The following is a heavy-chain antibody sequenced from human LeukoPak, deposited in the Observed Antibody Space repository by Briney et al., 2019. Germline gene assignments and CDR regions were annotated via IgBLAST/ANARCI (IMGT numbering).Heavy chain of an antibody. CDR2: INPNSGGT. D-gene: IGHD1-26*01. CDR1: GYTFTGYY. J-gene: IGHJ3*02. V-gene: IGHV1-2*02. CDR3: ARDICGGSDCAFDI. Sequence: ASVKVSCEASGYTFTGYYIHWVRQAPGQGLEWMGWINPNSGGTNYAQKFQGRVTMTRDTSISTAYMELTRLRSDDTAVYYCARDICGGSDCAFDIWGQGTMVTVSS.